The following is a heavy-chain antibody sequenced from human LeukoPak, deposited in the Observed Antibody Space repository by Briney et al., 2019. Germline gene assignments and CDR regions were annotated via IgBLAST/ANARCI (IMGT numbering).Heavy chain of an antibody. D-gene: IGHD2-2*01. CDR1: GGTFSSYA. CDR3: ATDIVVVPAAARFDY. Sequence: SVKVSCKASGGTFSSYAISWVRQAPGQGLEWMGRIIPILGIANYAQKFQGRVTITADKSTSTAYMELSSLRSEDTAVYYCATDIVVVPAAARFDYWGQGTLVTASS. CDR2: IIPILGIA. J-gene: IGHJ4*02. V-gene: IGHV1-69*04.